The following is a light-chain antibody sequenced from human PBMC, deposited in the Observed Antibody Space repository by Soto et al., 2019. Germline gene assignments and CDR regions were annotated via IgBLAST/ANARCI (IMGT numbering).Light chain of an antibody. J-gene: IGKJ3*01. CDR1: QSVSSY. Sequence: EIVLTQSPAPLSLSPGERATLSCRASQSVSSYLAWYQQKPGQAPRLLIYDASNRATGIPARFSGSGSGTDFTLTISSLEPEDFAVYYCQQRRNWPGTFGPGTKVDIK. CDR3: QQRRNWPGT. V-gene: IGKV3-11*01. CDR2: DAS.